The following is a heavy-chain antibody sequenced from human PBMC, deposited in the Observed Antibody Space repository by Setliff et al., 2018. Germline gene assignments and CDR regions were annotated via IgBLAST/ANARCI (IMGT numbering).Heavy chain of an antibody. Sequence: GGSLRLSCSVSGFTFRIYWMSWVRQAPGKGLERVSKTHTDGITIYSDSVRGRFTISRDSAKNSLHLQMTSLSAEDTAVYYCARRLTYFGMDVWGQGTTVTVSS. J-gene: IGHJ6*02. CDR1: GFTFRIYW. D-gene: IGHD2-8*01. CDR3: ARRLTYFGMDV. CDR2: THTDGITI. V-gene: IGHV3-48*03.